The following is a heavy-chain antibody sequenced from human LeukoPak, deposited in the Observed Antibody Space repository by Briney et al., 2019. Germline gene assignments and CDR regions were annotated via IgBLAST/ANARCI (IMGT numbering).Heavy chain of an antibody. CDR2: INHSGSP. CDR1: GGSFSGYY. Sequence: PSETLSLTCAVYGGSFSGYYWSWIRQPPWKGLEWIGEINHSGSPNYNPSLKSRVTISVDTSKNQFSLKLSSVTAADTAVYYCAREMSAAGVYYFDYWGQGTLVTVSS. CDR3: AREMSAAGVYYFDY. D-gene: IGHD6-19*01. V-gene: IGHV4-34*01. J-gene: IGHJ4*02.